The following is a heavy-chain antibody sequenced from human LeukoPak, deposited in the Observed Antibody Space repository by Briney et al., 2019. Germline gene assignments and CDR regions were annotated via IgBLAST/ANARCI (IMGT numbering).Heavy chain of an antibody. V-gene: IGHV4-31*03. J-gene: IGHJ4*02. CDR3: ARAPGGLDY. Sequence: PSQTLSLTCTVSGGSISSGGYCWSWIRQHPGKGLEWIGYIYYSGSTYYNPSLKSRVTISVDTSKNQFSLKLSSVTAADTAVYYCARAPGGLDYWGQGTLVTVSS. D-gene: IGHD3-16*01. CDR1: GGSISSGGYC. CDR2: IYYSGST.